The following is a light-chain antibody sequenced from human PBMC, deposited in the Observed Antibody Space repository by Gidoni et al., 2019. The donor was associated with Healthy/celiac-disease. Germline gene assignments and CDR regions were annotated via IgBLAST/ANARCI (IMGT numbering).Light chain of an antibody. CDR1: QSVLYSSNNKNY. J-gene: IGKJ2*01. CDR3: QQYYSTPPT. CDR2: WAS. V-gene: IGKV4-1*01. Sequence: DILLTQSPDSLALSLGERATINCKSSQSVLYSSNNKNYLAWYQQKPGQPPKRLIYWASTRESGVPDRFSGSGSGTDFTLTISSLQAEDVAVYYCQQYYSTPPTFGQGTKLEIK.